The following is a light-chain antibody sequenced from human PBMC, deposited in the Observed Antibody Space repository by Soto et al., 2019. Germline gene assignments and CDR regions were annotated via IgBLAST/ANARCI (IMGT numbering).Light chain of an antibody. Sequence: GLTQSPGTLSLSPGERATLSCRASQGVIRHLSWYQQKPGQAPRLLIYDASNRATGIPARFSGSGSGTDFTLTISSLEPEDFAVYYCQQRNNWPPVTFGGGTKVDIK. CDR1: QGVIRH. J-gene: IGKJ4*01. CDR2: DAS. CDR3: QQRNNWPPVT. V-gene: IGKV3-11*01.